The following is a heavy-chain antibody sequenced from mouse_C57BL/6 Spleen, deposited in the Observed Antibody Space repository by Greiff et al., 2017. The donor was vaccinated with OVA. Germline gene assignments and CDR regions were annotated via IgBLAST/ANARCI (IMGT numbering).Heavy chain of an antibody. D-gene: IGHD2-3*01. J-gene: IGHJ2*01. CDR2: IDPSDSYT. Sequence: VQLQQPGAELVRPGTSVKLSCTASGYTFTSYWMHWVKQRPGQGLEWIGVIDPSDSYTNYDPKFKGKATLTVDTSSSTAYMQLSSLTSEDSAVYYCARYDDGDYVGYWGQGTTLTVSS. CDR3: ARYDDGDYVGY. V-gene: IGHV1-59*01. CDR1: GYTFTSYW.